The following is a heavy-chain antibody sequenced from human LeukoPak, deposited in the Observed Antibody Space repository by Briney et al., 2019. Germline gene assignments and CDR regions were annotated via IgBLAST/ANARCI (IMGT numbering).Heavy chain of an antibody. V-gene: IGHV4-31*03. CDR1: GDSISNGGYY. CDR3: ARGGDRRGFDY. Sequence: SETLSLTCTVSGDSISNGGYYWSWIRLHPGKGLEWVGYIYASGTTYYSPALQGRVSISVDTSDNKFSLKLKSLTAADTAVYYCARGGDRRGFDYWGQGTLVTVSS. J-gene: IGHJ4*02. D-gene: IGHD1-14*01. CDR2: IYASGTT.